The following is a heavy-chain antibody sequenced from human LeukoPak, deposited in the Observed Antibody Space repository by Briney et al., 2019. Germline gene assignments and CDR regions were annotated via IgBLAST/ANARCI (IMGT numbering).Heavy chain of an antibody. Sequence: SVKVSCKASGGTFSSYAISWVRQAPGQGLEWMGGIIPIFGTANYAQKFQGRVTITADESTSTAYMELSRLRSDDTAVYYCARYDRIAAAGRVAFDIWGQGTMVTVSS. D-gene: IGHD6-13*01. CDR2: IIPIFGTA. CDR1: GGTFSSYA. CDR3: ARYDRIAAAGRVAFDI. V-gene: IGHV1-69*13. J-gene: IGHJ3*02.